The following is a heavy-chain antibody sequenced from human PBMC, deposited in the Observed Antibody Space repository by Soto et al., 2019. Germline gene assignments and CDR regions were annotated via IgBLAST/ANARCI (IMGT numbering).Heavy chain of an antibody. J-gene: IGHJ4*02. V-gene: IGHV6-1*01. D-gene: IGHD1-26*01. CDR1: GDSVSSNSAA. CDR3: ARGGVSGSYYAVDY. CDR2: TYYRSKWYN. Sequence: SETLSLTCAISGDSVSSNSAAWNWIRQSPSRGLEWLGRTYYRSKWYNDYAVSVKSRITINPDTYKNQFILQLNSVTPEDTAVYYCARGGVSGSYYAVDYWGQGTLVTVSS.